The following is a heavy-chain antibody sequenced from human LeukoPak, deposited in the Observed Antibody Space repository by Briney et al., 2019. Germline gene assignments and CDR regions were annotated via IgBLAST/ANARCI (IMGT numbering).Heavy chain of an antibody. D-gene: IGHD1-26*01. CDR3: ATQQVGATFFDY. V-gene: IGHV1-24*01. CDR2: FDPEDGET. J-gene: IGHJ4*02. CDR1: GYTLTELS. Sequence: ASVKVSCKVSGYTLTELSMHWVRQAPGKGLEWMGGFDPEDGETIYAQKFQGRVTMTEDTSTDTAYMEPSGLRSEDTAVYYCATQQVGATFFDYWGQGTLVTVSS.